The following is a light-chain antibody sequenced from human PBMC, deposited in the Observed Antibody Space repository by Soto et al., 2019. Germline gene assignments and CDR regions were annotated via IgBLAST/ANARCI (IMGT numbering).Light chain of an antibody. CDR3: CSHAGSSTFVYV. CDR2: EGS. V-gene: IGLV2-23*03. J-gene: IGLJ1*01. Sequence: QSVLTQPASVSGSPGQSITISCTGTSSDVGSYNLVSWYQQHPGKAPKLMIYEGSKRPSGVSNRFSGSKSGNTASLTISGLQAEDEADYYCCSHAGSSTFVYVFGTGTRSPS. CDR1: SSDVGSYNL.